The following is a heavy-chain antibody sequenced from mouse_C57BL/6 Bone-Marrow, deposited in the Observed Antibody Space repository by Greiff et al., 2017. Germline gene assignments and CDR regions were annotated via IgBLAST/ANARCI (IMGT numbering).Heavy chain of an antibody. D-gene: IGHD2-3*01. CDR1: GFTFSDYG. J-gene: IGHJ1*03. V-gene: IGHV5-17*01. CDR3: ARSYDGYLLWYFDV. CDR2: ISSGSSTI. Sequence: EVMLVESGGGLVKPGGSLKLSCAASGFTFSDYGMHWVRQAPEKGLEWVAYISSGSSTIYYADTVKGRFTISRDNAKNTLFLQMTSLRSEDTAMYYCARSYDGYLLWYFDVWGTGTTVTVSS.